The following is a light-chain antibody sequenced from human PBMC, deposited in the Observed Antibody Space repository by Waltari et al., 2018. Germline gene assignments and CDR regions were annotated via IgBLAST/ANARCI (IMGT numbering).Light chain of an antibody. CDR3: SAWDSNLSAWV. Sequence: QAGLPQPPSVSKGLGQTATLTCTGNNNNVGNQGAAWLQQHQGHPPKLLSYRNNNRPSGISEKFSASRSGNTASLTITGLQPEDEADYYCSAWDSNLSAWVFGGGTKLTVL. CDR2: RNN. V-gene: IGLV10-54*04. CDR1: NNNVGNQG. J-gene: IGLJ3*02.